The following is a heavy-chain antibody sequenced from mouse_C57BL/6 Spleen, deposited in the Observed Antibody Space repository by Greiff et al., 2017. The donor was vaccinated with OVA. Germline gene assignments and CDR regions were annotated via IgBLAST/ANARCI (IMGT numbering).Heavy chain of an antibody. CDR2: IHPNSGST. D-gene: IGHD1-1*01. V-gene: IGHV1-64*01. J-gene: IGHJ2*01. CDR3: ARGMPLTTVVARSDY. Sequence: VQLQQPGAELVKPGASVKLSCKASGYTFTSYWMNWVKQRPGQGLEWIGMIHPNSGSTNYNEKFKSKATLTVDKSSSTAYMQLSSLTSEDSAVYDGARGMPLTTVVARSDYWGKGTTLTVSS. CDR1: GYTFTSYW.